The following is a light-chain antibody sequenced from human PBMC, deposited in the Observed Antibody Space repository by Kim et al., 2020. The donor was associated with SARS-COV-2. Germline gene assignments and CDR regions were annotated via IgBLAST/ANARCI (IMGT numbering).Light chain of an antibody. CDR1: SSDVGCYDY. V-gene: IGLV2-11*03. CDR3: SPKAGRNTFL. Sequence: SLTISATGTSSDVGCYDYVSWYHQHPPNLPNLMIFDVSKRPSAVPARFFGCKTGDTASLMVSGLQAEDEADYYCSPKAGRNTFLFGGGTQLTVL. CDR2: DVS. J-gene: IGLJ2*01.